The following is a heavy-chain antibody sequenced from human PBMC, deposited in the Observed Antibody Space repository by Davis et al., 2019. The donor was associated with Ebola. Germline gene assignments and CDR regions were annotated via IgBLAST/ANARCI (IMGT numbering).Heavy chain of an antibody. J-gene: IGHJ4*02. D-gene: IGHD3-10*01. Sequence: MPSETLSLTCAVYGGSFSGYYWSWIRQPPGKGLEWIGEINHSGSTNYNPSLKSRVTISVDTSKNQFSLKLSSVTAADTAVYYCARAALRSVLLWFRELHGVYFDYWGQGTLVTVSS. V-gene: IGHV4-34*01. CDR3: ARAALRSVLLWFRELHGVYFDY. CDR1: GGSFSGYY. CDR2: INHSGST.